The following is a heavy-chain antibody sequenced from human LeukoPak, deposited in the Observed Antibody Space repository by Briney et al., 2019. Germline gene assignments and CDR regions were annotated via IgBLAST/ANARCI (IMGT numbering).Heavy chain of an antibody. CDR2: IIPIFGTA. Sequence: SVKVSCKASGGTFSSYAISWVRQAPGQGLEWMGGIIPIFGTANYAQKFQGRVTITTDDSTSTAYMELSSLRSEDTAVYYCARSCSGGSCYLRFDYWGQGTLVTVSS. CDR1: GGTFSSYA. CDR3: ARSCSGGSCYLRFDY. J-gene: IGHJ4*02. D-gene: IGHD2-15*01. V-gene: IGHV1-69*05.